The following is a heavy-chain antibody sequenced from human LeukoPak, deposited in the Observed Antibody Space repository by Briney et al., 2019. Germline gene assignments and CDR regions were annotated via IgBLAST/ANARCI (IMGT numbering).Heavy chain of an antibody. CDR1: GFTFSGYG. CDR3: AKEALFRGVHGNYFDY. Sequence: QPGRSLRLSCAASGFTFSGYGMHWVRQAPGKGLDWVALISYDGSNTYYADSVKGRFTISRDISNNTLYLQTNSLRPEDTAVYYCAKEALFRGVHGNYFDYWGQGTLVTVSS. J-gene: IGHJ4*02. D-gene: IGHD3-10*01. CDR2: ISYDGSNT. V-gene: IGHV3-30*18.